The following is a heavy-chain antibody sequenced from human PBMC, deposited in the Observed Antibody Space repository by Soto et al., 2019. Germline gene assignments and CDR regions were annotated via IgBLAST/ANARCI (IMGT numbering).Heavy chain of an antibody. CDR2: INHSGNP. CDR1: GGSFSGYY. V-gene: IGHV4-34*01. CDR3: ARRVDYVWGSYRYSPYFDY. J-gene: IGHJ4*02. Sequence: PSETLSLTCAVYGGSFSGYYWTWIRQPPGTGLEWIGEINHSGNPYYNPSLKSRVIISVDRSKNQFSLKVRSVTAADTAVYYCARRVDYVWGSYRYSPYFDYWGQGTLVTVSS. D-gene: IGHD3-16*02.